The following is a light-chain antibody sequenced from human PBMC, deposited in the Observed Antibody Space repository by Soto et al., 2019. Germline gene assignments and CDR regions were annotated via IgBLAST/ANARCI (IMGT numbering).Light chain of an antibody. V-gene: IGLV2-14*01. Sequence: QSALTQPASVSGSPGQSITISCTGTSSDVGGYNYVSWYQQHPGKAPNLMIYDVSNRPSGVSNRFAGSKSGNTSSLTISGHQAEDDADYCGTSDTSLSTAVFGRGTKLTVL. CDR3: TSDTSLSTAV. J-gene: IGLJ2*01. CDR1: SSDVGGYNY. CDR2: DVS.